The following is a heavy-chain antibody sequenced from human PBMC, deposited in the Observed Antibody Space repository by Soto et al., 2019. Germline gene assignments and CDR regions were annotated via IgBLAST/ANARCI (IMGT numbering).Heavy chain of an antibody. V-gene: IGHV4-39*01. CDR1: GGSISNNSSY. D-gene: IGHD4-17*01. CDR3: ARLTFGDVTFDY. J-gene: IGHJ4*02. Sequence: TSENLSLPCNVAGGSISNNSSYGGWNRQLPGKGLDWIESIYYRGSTYYSPSLKSRVTIPVDTSKNHFSLKLSSVTAADTAVYYCARLTFGDVTFDYWGQGTLVTVSS. CDR2: IYYRGST.